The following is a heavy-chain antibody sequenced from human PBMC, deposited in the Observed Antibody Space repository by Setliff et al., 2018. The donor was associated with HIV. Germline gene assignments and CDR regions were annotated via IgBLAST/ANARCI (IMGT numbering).Heavy chain of an antibody. CDR1: GGSISSYH. CDR2: IYKSGSA. V-gene: IGHV4-4*08. J-gene: IGHJ4*02. D-gene: IGHD5-18*01. Sequence: PSETLSLTCRVSGGSISSYHWSWIRQPPGKGLEWIGHIYKSGSANYSPSLKGRVTISADTSRNQFSLKLTSVTAADMAIYYCGRLSDTAMASFDSWGQGTLVTVSS. CDR3: GRLSDTAMASFDS.